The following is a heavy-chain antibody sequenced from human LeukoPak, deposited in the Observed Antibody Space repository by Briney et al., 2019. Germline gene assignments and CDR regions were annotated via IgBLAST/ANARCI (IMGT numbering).Heavy chain of an antibody. Sequence: GGSLRLSCAASGFSFGSFGIHWVRQAPGKGLEWVAVISHEGSFQSYAESVKGRFTISRDNSKNMVFLQMNSLTSEDTAVYYCARTRQQWQVLDYWGQGTLVTVSS. CDR2: ISHEGSFQ. D-gene: IGHD6-19*01. J-gene: IGHJ4*02. V-gene: IGHV3-30*03. CDR3: ARTRQQWQVLDY. CDR1: GFSFGSFG.